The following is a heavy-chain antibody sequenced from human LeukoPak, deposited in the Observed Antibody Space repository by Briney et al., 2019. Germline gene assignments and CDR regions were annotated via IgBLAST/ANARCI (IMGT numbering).Heavy chain of an antibody. D-gene: IGHD2-2*01. CDR3: ARDRDVVVPAATYYYYYGMDV. CDR2: IYYSGST. J-gene: IGHJ6*02. V-gene: IGHV4-39*07. Sequence: PSETLSLTCTVSGGSISSSSYYWGWIRQPPGKGLEWIGSIYYSGSTYYNPSLKSRVTISVDTSKNQFSLKLSSVTAADTAVYYCARDRDVVVPAATYYYYYGMDVWGQGTTVTVSS. CDR1: GGSISSSSYY.